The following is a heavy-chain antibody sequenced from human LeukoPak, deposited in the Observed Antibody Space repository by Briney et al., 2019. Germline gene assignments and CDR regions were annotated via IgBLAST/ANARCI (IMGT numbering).Heavy chain of an antibody. D-gene: IGHD4-17*01. J-gene: IGHJ4*02. CDR3: ARDFPLVGLDYGGNVGVFDY. V-gene: IGHV1-18*01. Sequence: ASVKVPCKASGYTFTSYGISWVRQAPGQGLEWMGWISAYNGNTNYAQKLQGRVTMTTDTSTSTAYMELRSLRSDDTAVYYCARDFPLVGLDYGGNVGVFDYWGQGTLVTVSS. CDR2: ISAYNGNT. CDR1: GYTFTSYG.